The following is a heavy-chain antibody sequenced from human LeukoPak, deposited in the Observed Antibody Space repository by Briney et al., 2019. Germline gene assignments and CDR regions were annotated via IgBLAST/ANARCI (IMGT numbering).Heavy chain of an antibody. CDR1: GGSISSYY. CDR2: IYYSGST. V-gene: IGHV4-59*01. J-gene: IGHJ4*02. Sequence: PSETLSLTCTVSGGSISSYYWSWIRQPPGKGLEWIGYIYYSGSTNYNPSLKSRVTISVDTSKNQFSLKLSSVTAADTAVYYCARVDPLSRSYLHYWGQGTLVTVSS. D-gene: IGHD3-10*01. CDR3: ARVDPLSRSYLHY.